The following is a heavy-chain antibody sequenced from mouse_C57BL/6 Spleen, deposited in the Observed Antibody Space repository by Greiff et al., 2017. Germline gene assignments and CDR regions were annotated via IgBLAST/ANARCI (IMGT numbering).Heavy chain of an antibody. CDR1: GFTFSNYW. CDR3: TAFRYFDV. J-gene: IGHJ1*03. Sequence: EVKVVESGGGLVQPGGSMKLSCVASGFTFSNYWMNWVRQSPEKGLEWVAQIRLKSDNYATHYAESVKGRFTISRDDSKSSVYLQMNNLRAEDTGIYYCTAFRYFDVWGTGTTVTVSS. CDR2: IRLKSDNYAT. V-gene: IGHV6-3*01.